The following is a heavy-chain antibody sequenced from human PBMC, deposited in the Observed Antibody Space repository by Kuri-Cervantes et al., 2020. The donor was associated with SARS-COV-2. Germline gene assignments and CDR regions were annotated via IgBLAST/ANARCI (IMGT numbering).Heavy chain of an antibody. D-gene: IGHD3-3*01. CDR3: ARAKMGFLEWDNWFDP. CDR2: IYHSRGT. V-gene: IGHV4-38-2*01. Sequence: SQSLSLTCAVSGYSISSGYYWGWIRQPPGKGLEWIGSIYHSRGTYYNPSLKSRVTISVDTSKNQFSPKLSSVTASDTAVYYCARAKMGFLEWDNWFDPWGQGTLVTVSS. J-gene: IGHJ5*02. CDR1: GYSISSGYY.